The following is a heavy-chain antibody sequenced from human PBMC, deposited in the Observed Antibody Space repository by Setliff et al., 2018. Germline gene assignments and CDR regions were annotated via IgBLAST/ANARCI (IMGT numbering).Heavy chain of an antibody. Sequence: ASVKVSCKASGYTFTDYFLHWLRQAPGQGLEWMGWINPDSGETVYAHKFQGKIIMTRDTSTSTVYLEVTSLRSEDTAVYYCARAGMASVNRKGVFEYWGQGTLVTVSS. CDR2: INPDSGET. CDR1: GYTFTDYF. D-gene: IGHD3-10*01. CDR3: ARAGMASVNRKGVFEY. V-gene: IGHV1-2*07. J-gene: IGHJ4*02.